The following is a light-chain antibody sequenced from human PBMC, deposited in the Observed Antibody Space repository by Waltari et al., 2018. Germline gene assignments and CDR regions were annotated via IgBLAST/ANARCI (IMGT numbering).Light chain of an antibody. V-gene: IGKV3-15*01. CDR1: QSIGSH. CDR2: GAS. J-gene: IGKJ1*01. CDR3: QQYHNWPRGM. Sequence: EIVMTQSPVTLSVSPGERVTLSCRASQSIGSHLAWYQQKPGQPPRLLIYGASTRASGMPARFSGSGSETDFTLTISSLQSEDSALYYCQQYHNWPRGMFGQGTKVEFK.